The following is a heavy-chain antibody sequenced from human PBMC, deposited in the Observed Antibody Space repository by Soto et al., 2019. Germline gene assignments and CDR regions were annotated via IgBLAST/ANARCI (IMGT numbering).Heavy chain of an antibody. D-gene: IGHD2-2*02. V-gene: IGHV4-4*02. Sequence: PSETLSLTCAVSSGSISSSNWWSWVRQPPGKGLEWIGEIYHSGSTNYNPSLKSRVTISVDKSKNQFSLKLSSVTAADTAVYYCARDANTSPYGYFDYWGQGTLVTVSS. CDR1: SGSISSSNW. CDR3: ARDANTSPYGYFDY. J-gene: IGHJ4*02. CDR2: IYHSGST.